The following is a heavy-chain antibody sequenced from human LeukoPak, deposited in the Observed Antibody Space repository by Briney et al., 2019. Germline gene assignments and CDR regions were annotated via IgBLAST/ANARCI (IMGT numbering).Heavy chain of an antibody. J-gene: IGHJ4*02. CDR1: GFTFSSYG. D-gene: IGHD3-3*01. CDR3: ARAYDFWSGYFIGY. Sequence: QSGGSLRLSCAASGFTFSSYGMHWVRQAPGKGLEWVAVTWYDGSNKYYADSVKGRFTISRDNSKNTLYLQMNSLRAEDTAVYYCARAYDFWSGYFIGYWGQGTLVTVSS. CDR2: TWYDGSNK. V-gene: IGHV3-33*01.